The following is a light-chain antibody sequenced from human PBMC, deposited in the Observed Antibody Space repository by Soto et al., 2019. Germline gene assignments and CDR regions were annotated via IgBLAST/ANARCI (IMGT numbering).Light chain of an antibody. CDR3: QQYNKWPLT. CDR1: QSVSID. CDR2: GAS. V-gene: IGKV3-15*01. Sequence: EIVMKQSPALLSLSPGERATISCRASQSVSIDLAWYQQTPGQAPRLLIYGASTRSTGIPVRFSGSASGTEFTLTISSLQSEDFTVYYCQQYNKWPLTFGQGTKVDIK. J-gene: IGKJ1*01.